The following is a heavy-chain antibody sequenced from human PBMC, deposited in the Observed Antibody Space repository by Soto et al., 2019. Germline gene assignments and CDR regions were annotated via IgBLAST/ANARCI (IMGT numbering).Heavy chain of an antibody. J-gene: IGHJ3*02. CDR3: ARQTLSGAFDI. CDR1: GYTFTSYG. V-gene: IGHV1-18*01. Sequence: ASVKVSCKASGYTFTSYGISWVRQAPGQGLEWMGWISAYNGNTNYAQKLQGRVTMTRDTSTSTVYMELSSLRSEDTAVYYCARQTLSGAFDIWGQGTMVTVSS. CDR2: ISAYNGNT. D-gene: IGHD5-18*01.